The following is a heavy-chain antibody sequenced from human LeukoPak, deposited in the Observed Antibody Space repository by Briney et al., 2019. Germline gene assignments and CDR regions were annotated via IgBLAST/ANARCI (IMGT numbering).Heavy chain of an antibody. CDR1: RFTFSDYY. Sequence: GGSLRLSCAASRFTFSDYYMSWIRQAPGKGLEWVSYISSSGYTIYYADSVKGRFTISRDNAKNSLYLQMNSLRVEDTAVYYCARDYYYDRHDYWGQGTLVTVSS. CDR3: ARDYYYDRHDY. J-gene: IGHJ4*02. CDR2: ISSSGYTI. D-gene: IGHD3-22*01. V-gene: IGHV3-11*04.